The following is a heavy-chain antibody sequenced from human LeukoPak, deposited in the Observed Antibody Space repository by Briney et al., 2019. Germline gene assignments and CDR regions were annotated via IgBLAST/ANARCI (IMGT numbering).Heavy chain of an antibody. Sequence: SQTLSLTCTVSGGSISSGCYYWSWIRQHPGKGLEWIGCIHYSGSTYYSPSLKSRVTISVDTSKNQFSLKLSSVTAADTAVYYCAGSRIGYSDSSGFFDSWGQGTLSPSPQ. D-gene: IGHD3-22*01. CDR2: IHYSGST. V-gene: IGHV4-31*03. CDR3: AGSRIGYSDSSGFFDS. CDR1: GGSISSGCYY. J-gene: IGHJ4*02.